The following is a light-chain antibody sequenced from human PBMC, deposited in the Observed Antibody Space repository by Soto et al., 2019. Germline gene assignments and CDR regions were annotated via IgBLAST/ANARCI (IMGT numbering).Light chain of an antibody. V-gene: IGKV3-15*01. J-gene: IGKJ1*01. CDR3: RQYNNCWT. CDR1: QRVSSN. Sequence: ELVLRLSARTMAVYGRRRDIVGFRASQRVSSNLAWYQQKPGQAPRLLIYGASTRATGIPARFSGSGSGTEFTRPLSSLPSEDFAAYYGRQYNNCWTYGEGTKVDIK. CDR2: GAS.